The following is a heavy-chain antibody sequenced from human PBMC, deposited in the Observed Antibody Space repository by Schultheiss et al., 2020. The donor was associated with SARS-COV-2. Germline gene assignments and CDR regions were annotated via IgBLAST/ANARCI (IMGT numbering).Heavy chain of an antibody. CDR3: ARGAYYDFWSGSPFDY. J-gene: IGHJ4*02. CDR1: GYSISSGYY. V-gene: IGHV4-38-2*01. CDR2: IYHSGST. D-gene: IGHD3-3*01. Sequence: SETLSLTCAVSGYSISSGYYWGWIRQPPGKGLEWIGSIYHSGSTYYNPSLKSRVTISVDTSKNQFSLKLSSVTAADTAVYYCARGAYYDFWSGSPFDYWGQGTLVTVSS.